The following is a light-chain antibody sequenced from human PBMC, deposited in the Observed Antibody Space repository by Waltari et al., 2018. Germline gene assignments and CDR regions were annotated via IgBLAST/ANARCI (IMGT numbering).Light chain of an antibody. CDR1: NNDVGAYQY. CDR2: DVT. Sequence: QSALTQPPSASGSLGQSVTISCTGTNNDVGAYQYVSWYQQYPGKAPKLLIYDVTKRPSGDSDRFSGSKSGRTASLTVSGLQPEDEAIYSCCSYAGADSLLFGGGTKLTVL. J-gene: IGLJ3*02. V-gene: IGLV2-8*01. CDR3: CSYAGADSLL.